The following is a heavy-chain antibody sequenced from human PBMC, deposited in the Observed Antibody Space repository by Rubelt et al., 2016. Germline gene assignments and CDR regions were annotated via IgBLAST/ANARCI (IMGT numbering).Heavy chain of an antibody. CDR3: ERVMGGSAVLFDY. J-gene: IGHJ4*02. V-gene: IGHV3-48*03. D-gene: IGHD3-10*01. CDR1: GFTFSSYD. CDR2: ISSSGSTI. Sequence: EVQLVESGGGLVQPGGSLRLSCAASGFTFSSYDMNWVRQAPGKGLEWVSYISSSGSTIKYADSVKGRFTISRDNAKNSLYLQMHSLRAEDTAVYYCERVMGGSAVLFDYWGQGTLVTVSS.